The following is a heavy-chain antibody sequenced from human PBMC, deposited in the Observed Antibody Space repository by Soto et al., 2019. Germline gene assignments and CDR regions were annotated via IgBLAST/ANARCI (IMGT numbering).Heavy chain of an antibody. CDR1: GGSFSGYY. CDR2: INHSGST. Sequence: SETLSLTCAVYGGSFSGYYWSWIRQPPGKGLEWIGEINHSGSTNYNPSLKSRVTISVDTSKNQFSLKLSSVTAADTAVYYCARRFDYWGQGTLVTVSS. CDR3: ARRFDY. V-gene: IGHV4-34*01. J-gene: IGHJ4*02.